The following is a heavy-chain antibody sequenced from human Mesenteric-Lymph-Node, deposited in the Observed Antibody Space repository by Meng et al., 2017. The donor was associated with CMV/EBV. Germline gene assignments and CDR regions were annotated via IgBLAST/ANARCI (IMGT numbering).Heavy chain of an antibody. CDR3: ARRSSGHEVDF. Sequence: SCTAYGYIFITYSIGCVRQIPGNGLEWMGIIYPGASDTRSSPSFQGQVPISADKSISPAYLQWSSLKASDTAMYYCARRSSGHEVDFWGQGTLFTVSS. J-gene: IGHJ4*02. V-gene: IGHV5-51*01. D-gene: IGHD6-19*01. CDR1: GYIFITYS. CDR2: IYPGASDT.